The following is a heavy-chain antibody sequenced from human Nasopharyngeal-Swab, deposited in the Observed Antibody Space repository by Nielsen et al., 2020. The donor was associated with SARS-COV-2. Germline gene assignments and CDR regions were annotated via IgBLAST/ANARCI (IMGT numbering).Heavy chain of an antibody. CDR1: GFIFSASA. CDR2: IGDKDHNYAT. Sequence: GESLKISCAASGFIFSASAIHWVRQASGKGLEWVGRIGDKDHNYATTYGASVQGRFAIARDDSKNTAFLQMDSLKTEDTALYYCTTDFYFDYWGQGTLVTVSS. CDR3: TTDFYFDY. J-gene: IGHJ4*02. V-gene: IGHV3-73*01.